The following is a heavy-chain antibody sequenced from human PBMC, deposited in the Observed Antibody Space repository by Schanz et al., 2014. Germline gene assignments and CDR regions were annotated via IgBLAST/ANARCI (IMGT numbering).Heavy chain of an antibody. V-gene: IGHV3-15*01. Sequence: EVQLVESGGGLVQPGGSLRLSCAASGFTFNYAWMNWVHQAPGKGLEWVARIKSESDGGTTDYAAPVQGRFTISRDDSKSTLYLQMNSLKTEDTAVYYCTTPDYYGSGSYSDAFDIWGQGTKVTVSS. CDR3: TTPDYYGSGSYSDAFDI. J-gene: IGHJ3*02. D-gene: IGHD3-10*01. CDR2: IKSESDGGTT. CDR1: GFTFNYAW.